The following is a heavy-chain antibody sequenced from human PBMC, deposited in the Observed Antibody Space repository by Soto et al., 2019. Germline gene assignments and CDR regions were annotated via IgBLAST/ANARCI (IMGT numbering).Heavy chain of an antibody. Sequence: AETRALTCSVYGGSFSGYYWSWIRQPPGTGLEWSGEINHSGSTNYNPSLTIRVTISVDTSKNQFSLKLSSVTAADTAVYYCARTRRRDGYPVRPRSTFDYWGQGTLDTVSS. CDR3: ARTRRRDGYPVRPRSTFDY. J-gene: IGHJ4*02. CDR1: GGSFSGYY. V-gene: IGHV4-34*01. D-gene: IGHD5-12*01. CDR2: INHSGST.